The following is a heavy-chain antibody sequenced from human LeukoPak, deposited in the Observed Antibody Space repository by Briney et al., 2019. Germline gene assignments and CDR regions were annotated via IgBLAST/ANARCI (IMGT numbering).Heavy chain of an antibody. Sequence: SETLSLTCAVYGGSFSGYYWSWIRQPPGKGLEWIGEINHSGSTNYNPSLKSRVTISVDTSKNQFSLKLSSVTAADTAAYYCARGERSTSSFDPWGQGTLVTVSS. D-gene: IGHD2-2*01. CDR1: GGSFSGYY. J-gene: IGHJ5*02. CDR3: ARGERSTSSFDP. CDR2: INHSGST. V-gene: IGHV4-34*01.